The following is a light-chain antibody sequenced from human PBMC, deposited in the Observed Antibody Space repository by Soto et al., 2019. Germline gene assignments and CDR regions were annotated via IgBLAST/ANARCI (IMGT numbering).Light chain of an antibody. V-gene: IGLV2-23*02. CDR1: SSDVGSYNL. CDR2: DVS. J-gene: IGLJ1*01. Sequence: QSVLTQPASVSGSPGQSITISCTGTSSDVGSYNLVSWYQHHPGKAPKLMIYDVSERPSGVSNRFSGSKSGNTASLTISGLQAEDEADYYCCSYAGRTTPYVFGTGTKLTVL. CDR3: CSYAGRTTPYV.